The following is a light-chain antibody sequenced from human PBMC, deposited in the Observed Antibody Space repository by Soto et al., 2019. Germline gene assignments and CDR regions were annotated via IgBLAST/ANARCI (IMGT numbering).Light chain of an antibody. CDR1: RSDVGGYNY. CDR3: CSYAGSYTYV. V-gene: IGLV2-11*01. CDR2: DVS. J-gene: IGLJ1*01. Sequence: QSALTHPRSVSGSPGHSVTISCTGTRSDVGGYNYVSWYQQHPGKAPKLMIYDVSKRPSGVPDRFSGSKSGNTASLTISGLQAEDEADYYCCSYAGSYTYVFGTGTKLTVL.